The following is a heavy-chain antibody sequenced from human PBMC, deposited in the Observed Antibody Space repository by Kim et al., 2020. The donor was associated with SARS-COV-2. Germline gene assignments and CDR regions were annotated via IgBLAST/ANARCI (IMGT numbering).Heavy chain of an antibody. CDR3: ARRNPDSRGAFDI. CDR2: ISSSSSYI. CDR1: GFSFSTYN. V-gene: IGHV3-21*01. J-gene: IGHJ3*02. Sequence: GGSLRLSCAASGFSFSTYNMNWVRQAPGKGLEWVSSISSSSSYIYYADSLKGRFTISRDNAKNSLYLQMNSLRAEDTAVYYCARRNPDSRGAFDIWGQGTMVTVSS. D-gene: IGHD3-22*01.